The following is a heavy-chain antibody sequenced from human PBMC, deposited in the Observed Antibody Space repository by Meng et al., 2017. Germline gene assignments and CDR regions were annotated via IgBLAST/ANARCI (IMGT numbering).Heavy chain of an antibody. V-gene: IGHV3-49*04. J-gene: IGHJ4*02. CDR2: IRMKAYGGTP. D-gene: IGHD5-18*01. Sequence: GESLKISCTSSGFTFGDYTMGWVRQAPGGGLEWVGFIRMKAYGGTPEYAASVKGRFTISRDDSKSIVYLQMDSLKTEDTAFYYCTRDKGARGYSFGYADSWGQGTRVTVSS. CDR3: TRDKGARGYSFGYADS. CDR1: GFTFGDYT.